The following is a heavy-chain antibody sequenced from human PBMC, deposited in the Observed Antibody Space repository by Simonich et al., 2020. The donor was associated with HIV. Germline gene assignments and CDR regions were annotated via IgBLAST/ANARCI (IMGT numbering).Heavy chain of an antibody. CDR2: ISSSSSYT. V-gene: IGHV3-21*01. CDR3: ARDGRKGSSTSCSDY. D-gene: IGHD2-2*01. CDR1: GFTFSSYS. J-gene: IGHJ4*02. Sequence: EVQLVESGGGLVKPGGSLRLSCAASGFTFSSYSMNWYRQSPGKGLEWVSSISSSSSYTYYADSVKGRFTISRDNAKNSLYLQMNSLRAEDTAVYYCARDGRKGSSTSCSDYWGQGTLVTVSS.